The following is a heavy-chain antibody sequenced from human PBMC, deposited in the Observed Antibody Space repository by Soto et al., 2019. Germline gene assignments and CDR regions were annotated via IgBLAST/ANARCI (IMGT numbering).Heavy chain of an antibody. CDR3: ASAAPSITMVRGVINWFDP. J-gene: IGHJ5*02. CDR1: GGSISSGGYY. Sequence: SETLSLTCTVSGGSISSGGYYWSWIRQHPGKGLAWTGDIYYSGSTYHNPSLKSRVTISVDTSKNRFSLRLGSVTAPDTAVYSCASAAPSITMVRGVINWFDPRGQGPRVTVSS. V-gene: IGHV4-31*03. CDR2: IYYSGST. D-gene: IGHD3-10*01.